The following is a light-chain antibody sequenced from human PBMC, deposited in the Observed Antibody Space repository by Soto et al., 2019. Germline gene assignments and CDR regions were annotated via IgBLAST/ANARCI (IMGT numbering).Light chain of an antibody. CDR2: LNGDGSH. CDR1: SGHRTYA. Sequence: QLVLTQSPSASATLGASVKVTCTLSSGHRTYAITWHQQQPEKGPRYLMQLNGDGSHTKGDGIPDRFTGSSSGADRFLTISILQSDEEADYCRPSWGTGSVVFGGGTKLTVL. J-gene: IGLJ2*01. V-gene: IGLV4-69*01. CDR3: PSWGTGSVV.